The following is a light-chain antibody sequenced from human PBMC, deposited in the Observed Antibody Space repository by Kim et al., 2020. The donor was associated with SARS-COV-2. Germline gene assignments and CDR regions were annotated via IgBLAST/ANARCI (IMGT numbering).Light chain of an antibody. J-gene: IGKJ5*01. CDR3: QQYDNLPIT. CDR1: QDISNY. CDR2: DAS. V-gene: IGKV1-33*01. Sequence: DIQMTQSPSSLSASVGDRVTITCQATQDISNYLNWYQQKPGTAPKLLIYDASNLEIGVPSRFSGSGYGTDFTFTISSLQPEDIATYYCQQYDNLPITFGQGTRLEIK.